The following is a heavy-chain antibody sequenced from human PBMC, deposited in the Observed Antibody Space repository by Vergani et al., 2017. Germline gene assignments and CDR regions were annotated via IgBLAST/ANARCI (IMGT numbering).Heavy chain of an antibody. CDR1: GYTFTSYY. CDR3: ARERAAGRYSVAGYGFDP. Sequence: QVQLVQSGAEVKKPGASVKVSCKASGYTFTSYYMHWVRQAPGQGLEWMGIINPSGGSTSYAQKFQGRVTMTRDTSTSTVYMELSSLRSEDTAVYYCARERAAGRYSVAGYGFDPWGQGTLVTVSS. D-gene: IGHD6-19*01. CDR2: INPSGGST. V-gene: IGHV1-46*01. J-gene: IGHJ5*02.